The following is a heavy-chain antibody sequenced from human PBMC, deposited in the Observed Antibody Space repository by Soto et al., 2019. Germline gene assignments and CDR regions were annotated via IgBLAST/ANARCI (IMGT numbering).Heavy chain of an antibody. J-gene: IGHJ4*02. CDR3: ARELELRWSYFDY. Sequence: ASVKVSCKASGGTFSSYTISWVRQAPGQGLEWMGRIIPILGIANYAQKFQGRVTITADKSTSTAYMELSSLRSEDTAVYYCARELELRWSYFDYWGQGTLVTVSS. V-gene: IGHV1-69*04. D-gene: IGHD1-7*01. CDR1: GGTFSSYT. CDR2: IIPILGIA.